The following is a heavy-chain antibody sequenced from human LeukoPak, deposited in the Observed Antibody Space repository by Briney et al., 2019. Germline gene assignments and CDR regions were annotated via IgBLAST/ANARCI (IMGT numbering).Heavy chain of an antibody. Sequence: SETLSLTCTVSGGSISSHYWSWVRQPPGKGLEWIGYIYYSGNTNYNPSLKSRVTISVDTTKNQFSLNLTSVTAADTAVYYCARGSGWYYYWGQGTLVTVSS. D-gene: IGHD6-19*01. CDR3: ARGSGWYYY. CDR1: GGSISSHY. CDR2: IYYSGNT. V-gene: IGHV4-59*11. J-gene: IGHJ4*02.